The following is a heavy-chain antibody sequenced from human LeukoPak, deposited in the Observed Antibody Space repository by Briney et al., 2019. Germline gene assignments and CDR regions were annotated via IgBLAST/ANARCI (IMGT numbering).Heavy chain of an antibody. CDR2: ISAYNGNT. CDR1: GYTFTSYG. V-gene: IGHV1-18*01. D-gene: IGHD6-13*01. J-gene: IGHJ4*02. Sequence: ASVKVSCKASGYTFTSYGISWVRQAPGQGLEWMGWISAYNGNTNYAQKFQGRVTITADESTSTAYMELSSLRSEDTAVYYCARNRYSSSQHYFDYWGQGTLVTVSS. CDR3: ARNRYSSSQHYFDY.